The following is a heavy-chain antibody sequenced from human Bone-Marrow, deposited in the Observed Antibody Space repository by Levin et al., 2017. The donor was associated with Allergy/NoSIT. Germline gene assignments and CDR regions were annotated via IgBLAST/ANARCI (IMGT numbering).Heavy chain of an antibody. V-gene: IGHV3-48*02. D-gene: IGHD1-26*01. CDR1: GFTFSSYS. J-gene: IGHJ4*02. Sequence: GGSLRLSCAASGFTFSSYSMNWVRQAPGKGLEWVSYISSSSSTIYYADSVKGRFTISRDNAKNSLYLQMNSLRDEDTAVYYCARDSSRGSYFRGDYWGQGTLVTVSS. CDR2: ISSSSSTI. CDR3: ARDSSRGSYFRGDY.